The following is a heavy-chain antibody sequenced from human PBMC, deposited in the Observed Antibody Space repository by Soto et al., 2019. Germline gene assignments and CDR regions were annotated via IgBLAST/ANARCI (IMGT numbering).Heavy chain of an antibody. V-gene: IGHV3-66*01. CDR2: IYSGGST. CDR1: GFTVSSNY. J-gene: IGHJ6*02. Sequence: PGGSLRLSCAASGFTVSSNYMSWVRQAPGKGLKWVSVIYSGGSTYYADSVKGRFTISRDNSKNTLYLQMNSLRAEDTAVYYCARDRIPTGMYVWGQGTTVTVSS. CDR3: ARDRIPTGMYV.